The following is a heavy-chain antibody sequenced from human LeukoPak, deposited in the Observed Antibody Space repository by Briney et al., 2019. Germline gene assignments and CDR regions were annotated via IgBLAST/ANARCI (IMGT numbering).Heavy chain of an antibody. J-gene: IGHJ4*02. CDR3: ARAPAEAVTFDY. V-gene: IGHV3-30*02. D-gene: IGHD6-13*01. CDR1: GFTFSNYG. CDR2: IPYDGSNK. Sequence: GGSLRLSCAASGFTFSNYGMYWVRQAPGKGLEWVAFIPYDGSNKYYADSLQGRFTISRDNSKNTLYLQMGSLRAEDMAVYYCARAPAEAVTFDYWGQGTLVTVSS.